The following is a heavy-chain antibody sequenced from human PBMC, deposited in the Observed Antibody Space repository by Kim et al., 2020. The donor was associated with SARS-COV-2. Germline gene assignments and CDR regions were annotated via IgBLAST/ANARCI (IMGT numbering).Heavy chain of an antibody. D-gene: IGHD3-22*01. V-gene: IGHV3-23*01. Sequence: GGSLRLSCAASGFTFSTYAMSWVRQAPGKGLEWVSAISDSGGSTYYADSVKGRFTISRDNSKNTLYLQMNSLRAEDTAVYYCAKFGYYLYYFDYWGQGTLVTLSS. CDR2: ISDSGGST. CDR3: AKFGYYLYYFDY. J-gene: IGHJ4*02. CDR1: GFTFSTYA.